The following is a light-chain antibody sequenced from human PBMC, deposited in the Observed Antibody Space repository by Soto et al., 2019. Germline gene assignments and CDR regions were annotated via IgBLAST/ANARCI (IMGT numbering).Light chain of an antibody. Sequence: QSVLTQPASVSGSPGQSLTISCTGTSSDVGSYNLVSWYQQHPGKAPKLMIYEVSKRPSGVSNRFSGSKSGNTASLTISGLQAEDEADYYCCSYAGSSTYVFGTGTKVT. V-gene: IGLV2-23*02. CDR3: CSYAGSSTYV. CDR1: SSDVGSYNL. J-gene: IGLJ1*01. CDR2: EVS.